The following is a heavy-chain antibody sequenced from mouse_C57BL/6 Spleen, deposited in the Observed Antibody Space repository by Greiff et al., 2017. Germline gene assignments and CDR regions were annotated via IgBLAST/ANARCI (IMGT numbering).Heavy chain of an antibody. Sequence: QVQLQQSGAELVRPGASVKLSCKASGYTFTDYYINWVKQRPGQGLEWIARIYPGSGNTYYNEKFKGKATLTAEKSSSTAYMQLSSLTSEDSAVYFCARQASTMVTPFAYWGQGTLVTVSA. V-gene: IGHV1-76*01. CDR1: GYTFTDYY. CDR3: ARQASTMVTPFAY. J-gene: IGHJ3*01. D-gene: IGHD2-2*01. CDR2: IYPGSGNT.